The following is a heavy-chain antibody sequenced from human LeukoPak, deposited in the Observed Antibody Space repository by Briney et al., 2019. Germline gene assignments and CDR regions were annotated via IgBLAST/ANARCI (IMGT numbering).Heavy chain of an antibody. V-gene: IGHV4-34*01. CDR2: INHSRST. D-gene: IGHD3-10*01. J-gene: IGHJ4*02. CDR1: GGSFRGYY. Sequence: SETLSLTCAVYGGSFRGYYWSWIRHPPGKGLECIGEINHSRSTNYNPSLKRRVTISVDTSKNQFSLKLSSVTAADTAVYYCASSPYYYGSGSYYYSSFDYWGQGTLVTVSS. CDR3: ASSPYYYGSGSYYYSSFDY.